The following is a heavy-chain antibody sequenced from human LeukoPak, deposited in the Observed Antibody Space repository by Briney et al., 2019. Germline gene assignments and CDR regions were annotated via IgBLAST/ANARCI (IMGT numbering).Heavy chain of an antibody. CDR3: ARGIRYYGSGSYLRRYDPSSDCFDY. D-gene: IGHD3-10*01. CDR2: ISYDGSNK. V-gene: IGHV3-30-3*01. Sequence: GRSLRLSCAASGFTFSSYAMHWVRQAPGKGLEWVAVISYDGSNKYYADSVKGRFTISRDNSKNTLYLQMNSLRAEDTAVYYCARGIRYYGSGSYLRRYDPSSDCFDYWGQGTLVTVSS. J-gene: IGHJ4*02. CDR1: GFTFSSYA.